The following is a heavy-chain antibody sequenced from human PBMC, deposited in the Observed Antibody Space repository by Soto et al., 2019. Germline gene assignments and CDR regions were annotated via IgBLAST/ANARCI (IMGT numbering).Heavy chain of an antibody. V-gene: IGHV3-21*01. Sequence: PGGSLRLSCAASGFTFSSYSMNWVRQAPGKGLEWVSSISSSSSYIYYADSVKGRFTISRDNAKNSLYLQMNSLRAEDTAVYYCARPGRLRYFDWLPPNGMDVWGQGTTVTVS. CDR2: ISSSSSYI. CDR3: ARPGRLRYFDWLPPNGMDV. J-gene: IGHJ6*02. CDR1: GFTFSSYS. D-gene: IGHD3-9*01.